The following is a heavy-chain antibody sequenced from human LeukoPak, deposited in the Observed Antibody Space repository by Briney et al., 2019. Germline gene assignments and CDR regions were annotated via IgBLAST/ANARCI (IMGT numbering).Heavy chain of an antibody. V-gene: IGHV3-23*01. J-gene: IGHJ4*02. CDR2: MSATGGGK. CDR3: ANDGFDYHDTSGYSYFHY. Sequence: GGSLRLSCAASGFTFSTYAMSWVRQAPGKGLEWVSGMSATGGGKYYADSVKGRFTISRDNSKNTLYLQMNSLRAEDTAVYYCANDGFDYHDTSGYSYFHYWGQGTLVTVSS. CDR1: GFTFSTYA. D-gene: IGHD3-22*01.